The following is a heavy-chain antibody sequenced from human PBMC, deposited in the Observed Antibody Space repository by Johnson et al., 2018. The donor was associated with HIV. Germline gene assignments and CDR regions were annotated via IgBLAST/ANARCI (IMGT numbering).Heavy chain of an antibody. J-gene: IGHJ3*02. CDR3: AKDRPLVVVTHDAFDI. D-gene: IGHD2-21*02. CDR2: IRYYGSNK. V-gene: IGHV3-30*02. CDR1: GFTFSNYW. Sequence: QVQLVESGGGLVQPGGSLRLSCAASGFTFSNYWMDWVRQAPGKGLVWVAFIRYYGSNKYYADSGKGRFTISRDNSKNTLYLQMNSLRAEDTAVYYCAKDRPLVVVTHDAFDIWGQGTMVTVSS.